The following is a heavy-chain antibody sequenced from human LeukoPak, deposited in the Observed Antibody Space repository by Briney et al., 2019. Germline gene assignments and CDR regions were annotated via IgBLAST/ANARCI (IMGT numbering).Heavy chain of an antibody. V-gene: IGHV3-7*03. Sequence: GGSLRLSCAASGFTFSSYWMSWVRQAPGKGLEWVANIKQDGSEKYYVDSVKGRFTISRDNAKNSLYLQMSSLRAEDTALYYCAKESTYYYDSSGTWDYWGQGTLVTVSS. CDR2: IKQDGSEK. J-gene: IGHJ4*02. CDR1: GFTFSSYW. D-gene: IGHD3-22*01. CDR3: AKESTYYYDSSGTWDY.